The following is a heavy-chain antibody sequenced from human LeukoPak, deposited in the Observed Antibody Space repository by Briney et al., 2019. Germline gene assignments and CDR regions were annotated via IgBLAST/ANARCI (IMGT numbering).Heavy chain of an antibody. D-gene: IGHD4-23*01. Sequence: GASVKVSCKASGYTFTGYYMHWVRQAPGQGLEWMGWINPNSGGTNYAQKFQGRVTMTRDTSISTAYMELSRLRSDDTAVYYCARAGGPDYYYGMDVWAKGPRSPSP. CDR3: ARAGGPDYYYGMDV. J-gene: IGHJ6*02. V-gene: IGHV1-2*02. CDR2: INPNSGGT. CDR1: GYTFTGYY.